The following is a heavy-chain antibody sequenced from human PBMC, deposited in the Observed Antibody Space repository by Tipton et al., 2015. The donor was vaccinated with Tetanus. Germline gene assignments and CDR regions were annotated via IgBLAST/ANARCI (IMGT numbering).Heavy chain of an antibody. CDR3: ARSHVFRLTLFGEEIPRSGRFDP. Sequence: TLSLTCTVSGGSVRSGDYSWNWIRQPPGKGLEWLGNIYYSGDTDYNPSLQSRATISLDTAKNHFSLRLSSVTAADTAVYYCARSHVFRLTLFGEEIPRSGRFDPWGQGTLVTVSS. D-gene: IGHD3-3*01. CDR2: IYYSGDT. V-gene: IGHV4-61*03. CDR1: GGSVRSGDYS. J-gene: IGHJ5*02.